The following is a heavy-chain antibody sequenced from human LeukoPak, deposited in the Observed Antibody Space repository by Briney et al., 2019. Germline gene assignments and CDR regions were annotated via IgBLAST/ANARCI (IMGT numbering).Heavy chain of an antibody. Sequence: ASVKVSCKTSGDTFSNYAINWVRQAPGQGLEWMGGIIPIFGTVNYAQSFQGRLTITADEPTSTAYMELSSLRSEDTAVYYCARDAGAWGQGTLVTVSS. CDR1: GDTFSNYA. D-gene: IGHD1-26*01. CDR3: ARDAGA. CDR2: IIPIFGTV. V-gene: IGHV1-69*13. J-gene: IGHJ5*02.